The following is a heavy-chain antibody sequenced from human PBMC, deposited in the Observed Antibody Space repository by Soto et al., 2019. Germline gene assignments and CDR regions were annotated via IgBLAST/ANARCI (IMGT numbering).Heavy chain of an antibody. Sequence: SVKVSCKASGGTFSSYTISWVRQAPGQGLERMGRIIPILGIANYAQKFQGRVTITADKSTSTAYMELSSLRSEDTAVYYCARSPNIVATPTQNYFDYWGKGTLVTVSS. D-gene: IGHD5-12*01. CDR1: GGTFSSYT. CDR3: ARSPNIVATPTQNYFDY. J-gene: IGHJ4*02. V-gene: IGHV1-69*02. CDR2: IIPILGIA.